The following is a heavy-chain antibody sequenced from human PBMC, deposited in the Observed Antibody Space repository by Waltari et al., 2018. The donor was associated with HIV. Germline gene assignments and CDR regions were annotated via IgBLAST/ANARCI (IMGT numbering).Heavy chain of an antibody. J-gene: IGHJ4*02. Sequence: QVQLQESGPGLVKPSETLALTCTVSGGSVRRSSYYWTWIRQSPGKGLEWIGYIYYRGTTNHNPSLKSRVTISVDTSKNQFSLNLNSVTAADTAVYYCARSHCGGDCYWPQVYSFDYWGQGSLVTVPS. CDR1: GGSVRRSSYY. D-gene: IGHD2-21*02. V-gene: IGHV4-61*01. CDR2: IYYRGTT. CDR3: ARSHCGGDCYWPQVYSFDY.